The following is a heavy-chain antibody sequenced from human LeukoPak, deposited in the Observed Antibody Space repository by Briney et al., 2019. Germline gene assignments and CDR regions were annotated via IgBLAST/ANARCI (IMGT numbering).Heavy chain of an antibody. CDR1: GFSISSSFS. CDR3: SREDVVVVVAATHDVFDI. Sequence: SSETLSLTCTVSGFSISSSFSWCWIRQAPRKGLEWIGSISQSGRTYYNPSLKSRVTISVDTSENQFSLKLNSVTDADTAVYICSREDVVVVVAATHDVFDIWGQGTMVTVSA. J-gene: IGHJ3*02. V-gene: IGHV4-38-2*02. CDR2: ISQSGRT. D-gene: IGHD2-15*01.